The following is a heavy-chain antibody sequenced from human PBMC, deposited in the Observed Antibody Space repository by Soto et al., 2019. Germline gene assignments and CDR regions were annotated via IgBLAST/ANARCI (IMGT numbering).Heavy chain of an antibody. CDR1: GFTFNIYA. CDR2: ISFDGSKK. CDR3: AREDDYGYRYINYGLDV. V-gene: IGHV3-30-3*01. D-gene: IGHD4-17*01. Sequence: QAQLVESGGGVVQPGRSLRLSCAASGFTFNIYALHWVRQAPGKGLEWVAVISFDGSKKYYSDSVKGRFTSSRDNLKNTLYLQMNNLRVEDAALYFCAREDDYGYRYINYGLDVWGQGTTVTVSS. J-gene: IGHJ6*02.